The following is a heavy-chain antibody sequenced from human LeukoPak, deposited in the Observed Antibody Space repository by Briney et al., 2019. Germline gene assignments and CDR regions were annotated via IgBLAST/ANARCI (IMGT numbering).Heavy chain of an antibody. CDR1: GYTFTGYY. CDR2: INPNSGGT. D-gene: IGHD6-13*01. CDR3: ARAGDILSAAGGNWFDP. Sequence: ASVKVSCKASGYTFTGYYMHWVRQAPGQGLEWMGWINPNSGGTNYAQKFQGRVTMTRDTSISTAYMELGSLRSEDTAVYYCARAGDILSAAGGNWFDPWGQGTLVTVSS. V-gene: IGHV1-2*02. J-gene: IGHJ5*02.